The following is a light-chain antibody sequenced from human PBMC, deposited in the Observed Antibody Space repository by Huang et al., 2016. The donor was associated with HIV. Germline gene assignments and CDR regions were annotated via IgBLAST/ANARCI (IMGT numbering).Light chain of an antibody. J-gene: IGKJ2*01. CDR1: QIISTY. CDR3: QQSYTTRGT. V-gene: IGKV1-39*01. CDR2: SAS. Sequence: DIQMTQSPSSLSASVGDRVTITCRASQIISTYLNWYQQKPGRAPKLLIHSASSLQSGVPERFSGSGSGTDFTLTISSLQPEDFATDFCQQSYTTRGTFGRGANLEIK.